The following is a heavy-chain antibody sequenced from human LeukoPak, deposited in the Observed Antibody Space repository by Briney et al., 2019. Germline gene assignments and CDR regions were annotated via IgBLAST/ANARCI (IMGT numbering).Heavy chain of an antibody. CDR1: GYIFYGYY. V-gene: IGHV1-2*02. Sequence: ASVQVSCQTSGYIFYGYYIHWVRQAPGQGIEWMGWIMPNTGDTNYAQQFLGRVTMTRDTSISTAYMEVNRLRSDDTAVYYCAREATAPIRDLDSWGQGTLVTVSS. D-gene: IGHD5-18*01. CDR2: IMPNTGDT. J-gene: IGHJ4*02. CDR3: AREATAPIRDLDS.